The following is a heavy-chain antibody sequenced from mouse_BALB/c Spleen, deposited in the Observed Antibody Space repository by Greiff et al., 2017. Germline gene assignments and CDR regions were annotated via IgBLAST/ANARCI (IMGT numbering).Heavy chain of an antibody. CDR2: IDTSDSYT. CDR3: ARDYGSSPFAY. Sequence: QVQLQQPGAELVMPGASVKMSCKASGYTFTDYWMHWVKQRPGQGLEWIGAIDTSDSYTSYNQKFKGKATLTVDESSSTAYMQLSSLTSEDSAVYYCARDYGSSPFAYWVQGTLVTVSA. V-gene: IGHV1-69*01. D-gene: IGHD1-1*01. CDR1: GYTFTDYW. J-gene: IGHJ3*01.